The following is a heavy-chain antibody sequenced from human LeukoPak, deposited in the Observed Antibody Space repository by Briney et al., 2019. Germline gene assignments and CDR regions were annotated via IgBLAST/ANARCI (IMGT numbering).Heavy chain of an antibody. D-gene: IGHD2/OR15-2a*01. CDR3: ARGGTYCDSSCKGADF. CDR1: GFTFISYS. CDR2: IDPSTSRV. J-gene: IGHJ4*02. V-gene: IGHV3-21*06. Sequence: AGGSLRLSCAASGFTFISYSMNWVRQAPGKGLEWVSAIDPSTSRVWYAASVKGRFTISRDNAKNSLDLQMNSLRAEDTAVYYCARGGTYCDSSCKGADFWGQGTLVAVSS.